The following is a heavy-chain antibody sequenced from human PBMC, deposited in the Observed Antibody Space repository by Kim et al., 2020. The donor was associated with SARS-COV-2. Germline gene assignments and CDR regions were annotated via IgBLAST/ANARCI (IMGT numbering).Heavy chain of an antibody. V-gene: IGHV5-51*01. Sequence: YSPSCQGQVTISVDKSISTAYLQWSSLKASDTAMYYCARHRRGGYYFGMDVWGQGTTVTVSS. D-gene: IGHD3-10*01. J-gene: IGHJ6*02. CDR3: ARHRRGGYYFGMDV.